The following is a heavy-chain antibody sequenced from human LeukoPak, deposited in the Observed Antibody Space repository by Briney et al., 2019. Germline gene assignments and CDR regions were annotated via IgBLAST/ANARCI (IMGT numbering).Heavy chain of an antibody. V-gene: IGHV3-23*01. D-gene: IGHD6-13*01. CDR1: GLTFSSYS. Sequence: GSLRLSCVVSGLTFSSYSMTWVRQAPGKGLEWVSGISASGGETWYPDSVKGRFTISRDNSKNTLFLQMNSLRVEDTAIYYCAKDAAGPEYWGQGTLVTVSS. J-gene: IGHJ4*02. CDR2: ISASGGET. CDR3: AKDAAGPEY.